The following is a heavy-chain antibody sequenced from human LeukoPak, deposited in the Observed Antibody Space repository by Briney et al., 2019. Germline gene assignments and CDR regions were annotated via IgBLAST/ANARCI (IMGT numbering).Heavy chain of an antibody. V-gene: IGHV3-48*04. J-gene: IGHJ6*02. CDR1: GFVISRYS. CDR2: ITSSSSTK. Sequence: PGGSLRLSCAASGFVISRYSLNWVRQAPGKGLEWLSYITSSSSTKYYADSVKGRFTISRDNAKNSLYLQMNSLRAEDTAVYYCAREGYYYYGMDVWGQGTTVTVSS. CDR3: AREGYYYYGMDV.